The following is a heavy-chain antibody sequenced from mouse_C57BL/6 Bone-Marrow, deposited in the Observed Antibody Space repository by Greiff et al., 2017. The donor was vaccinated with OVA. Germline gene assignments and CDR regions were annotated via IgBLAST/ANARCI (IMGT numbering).Heavy chain of an antibody. CDR1: EYEFPSHD. Sequence: EVKVEESGGGLVQPGESLKLSCESNEYEFPSHDMSWVRKTPEKRLELVAAINSDGGSTYYPDTMERRFIISRDNTKKTLYLQMSSLRSEDTAVYYCARLGRNYYAMDYWGQGTSVTVSA. D-gene: IGHD4-1*01. J-gene: IGHJ4*01. CDR3: ARLGRNYYAMDY. V-gene: IGHV5-2*03. CDR2: INSDGGST.